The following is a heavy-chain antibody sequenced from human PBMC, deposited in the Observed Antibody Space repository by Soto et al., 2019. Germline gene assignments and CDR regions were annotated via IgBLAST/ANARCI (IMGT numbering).Heavy chain of an antibody. CDR3: ARARYFYDSSGLDY. D-gene: IGHD3-22*01. V-gene: IGHV1-3*01. CDR2: INVGNSNT. CDR1: GYTFTSYP. Sequence: ASVKVSCKASGYTFTSYPMHWVRQAPGQRLEWMGWINVGNSNTKYSQKFQGRVTISRDTSASTAYMELSSLRSEDTAVYYCARARYFYDSSGLDYWGQGTLVTVSS. J-gene: IGHJ4*02.